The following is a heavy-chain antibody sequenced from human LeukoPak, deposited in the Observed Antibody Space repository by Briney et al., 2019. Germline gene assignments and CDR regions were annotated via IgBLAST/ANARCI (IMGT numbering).Heavy chain of an antibody. CDR2: IIISGRTI. V-gene: IGHV3-48*03. J-gene: IGHJ6*02. CDR1: GFTFSSYE. D-gene: IGHD2-2*03. CDR3: ARGDGYCSSTSCYAGPSYGLDV. Sequence: PGGSLRLSCAASGFTFSSYELNWVRQAPGKGLEWVSYIIISGRTIFYADSVKGRFTTSRDNAKNSLYLPMTSLRAEDTAVYHCARGDGYCSSTSCYAGPSYGLDVWGQGTTVTVSS.